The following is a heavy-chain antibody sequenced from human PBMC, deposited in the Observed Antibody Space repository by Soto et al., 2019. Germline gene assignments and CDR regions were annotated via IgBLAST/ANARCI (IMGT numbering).Heavy chain of an antibody. V-gene: IGHV1-2*04. CDR3: ARAQDYKGYALDI. Sequence: RASVKVSCKASGYTFTGYYMHWVRQAPGQGLEWMGWINPNSGGTNYAQKFQGWVTMSRDTSISTAYMELSRLRSDDTAVYYCARAQDYKGYALDIWGQGTMVTVSS. CDR2: INPNSGGT. J-gene: IGHJ3*02. CDR1: GYTFTGYY. D-gene: IGHD4-4*01.